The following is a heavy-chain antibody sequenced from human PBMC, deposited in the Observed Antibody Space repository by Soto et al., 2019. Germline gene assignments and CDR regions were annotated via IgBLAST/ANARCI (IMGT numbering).Heavy chain of an antibody. CDR2: FSYNGGT. CDR3: ARKNDFDI. J-gene: IGHJ3*02. V-gene: IGHV4-59*08. CDR1: GGSITIHY. D-gene: IGHD1-1*01. Sequence: SETLSLTCTVSGGSITIHYWNWIRQPPGKGLEWMGYFSYNGGTNYNPSLKSRVTISGDTSKNQFSLKLSSVTAADTAIYYCARKNDFDIWGQGTMVTVSS.